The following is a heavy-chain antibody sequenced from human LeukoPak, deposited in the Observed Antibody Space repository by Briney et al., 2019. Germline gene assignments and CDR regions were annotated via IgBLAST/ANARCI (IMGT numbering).Heavy chain of an antibody. CDR2: ISASGGTT. V-gene: IGHV3-23*01. Sequence: GGSLRLSCEVSGFTFSSYAMSWVRQAPGKGLEWVSAISASGGTTYYADSVKGRLTISRDNSQNTLYLQMNSLRAEDTAVYYCARDQGIAAAGTDYWGQGTLVTVSS. D-gene: IGHD6-13*01. CDR3: ARDQGIAAAGTDY. J-gene: IGHJ4*02. CDR1: GFTFSSYA.